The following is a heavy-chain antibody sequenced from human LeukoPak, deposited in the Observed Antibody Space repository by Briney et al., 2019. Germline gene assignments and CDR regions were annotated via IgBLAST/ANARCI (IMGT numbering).Heavy chain of an antibody. Sequence: PGRSLRLSCAASGFTFSSYGMHWVRQSPGKGLEWVAVISYDGSNKYYADSVKGRFTISRDNSKNTLYLQMNSLRAEDTALYYCGASVRYVDFLDWGQGTMVTVSS. V-gene: IGHV3-30*03. CDR3: GASVRYVDFLD. J-gene: IGHJ3*01. CDR2: ISYDGSNK. D-gene: IGHD3-9*01. CDR1: GFTFSSYG.